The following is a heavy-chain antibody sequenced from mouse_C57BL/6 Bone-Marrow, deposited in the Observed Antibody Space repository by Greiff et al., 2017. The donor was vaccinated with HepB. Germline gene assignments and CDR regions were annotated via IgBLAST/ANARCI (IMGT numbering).Heavy chain of an antibody. V-gene: IGHV5-6*01. Sequence: EVNLVESGGDLVKPGGSLKLSCAASGFTFSSYGMSWVRQTPDKRLEWVATISSGGSYTYYPDSVKGRFTISRDTAKNTLYLQMSSLKSEDTAMCYCARFAGNYAMDYWGQGTSVTVSS. CDR1: GFTFSSYG. CDR2: ISSGGSYT. CDR3: ARFAGNYAMDY. J-gene: IGHJ4*01.